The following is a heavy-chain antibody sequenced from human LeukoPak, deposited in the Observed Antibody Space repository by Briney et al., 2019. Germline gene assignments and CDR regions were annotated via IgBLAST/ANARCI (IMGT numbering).Heavy chain of an antibody. Sequence: SETLSLTCTVSGGSISSGSYYWSWIRQPAGKGLEWIGRIYTSGSTNYNPSLKSRVTISVDTSKNQFSLKLSSVTAADTAVYYCAREVYYGSGCDYWGQGTLVTVSS. V-gene: IGHV4-61*02. CDR3: AREVYYGSGCDY. D-gene: IGHD3-10*01. J-gene: IGHJ4*02. CDR1: GGSISSGSYY. CDR2: IYTSGST.